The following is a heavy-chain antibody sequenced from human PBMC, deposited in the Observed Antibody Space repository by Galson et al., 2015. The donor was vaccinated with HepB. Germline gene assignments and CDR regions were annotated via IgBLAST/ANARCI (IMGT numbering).Heavy chain of an antibody. D-gene: IGHD2-15*01. CDR3: ARHQGGVVVVAAPFDY. CDR2: IDPSDSYT. CDR1: GYSFTSYW. V-gene: IGHV5-10-1*01. J-gene: IGHJ4*02. Sequence: QSGAEVKKPGESLRISCKGSGYSFTSYWISWVRQMPGKGLEWMGRIDPSDSYTNYSPSFQGHVTISADKSISTAYLQWSSLKASDTAMYYCARHQGGVVVVAAPFDYWGQGTLVTVSS.